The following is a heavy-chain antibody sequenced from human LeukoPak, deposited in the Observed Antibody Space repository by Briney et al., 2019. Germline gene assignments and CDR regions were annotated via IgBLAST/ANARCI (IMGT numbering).Heavy chain of an antibody. CDR1: GFTFSDYY. Sequence: GGSLRLSCAASGFTFSDYYMSWIRQAPGKGLEWVSYISTSGSTIYYADSVKGRFTISRDNSKNTLYLQMNSLRAEDTAVYYCARDDDWNYEDYWGQGTLVTVSS. D-gene: IGHD1-7*01. V-gene: IGHV3-11*04. J-gene: IGHJ4*02. CDR2: ISTSGSTI. CDR3: ARDDDWNYEDY.